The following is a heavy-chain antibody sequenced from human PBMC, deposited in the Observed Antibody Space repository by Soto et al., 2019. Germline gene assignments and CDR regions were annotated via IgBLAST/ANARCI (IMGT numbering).Heavy chain of an antibody. CDR3: ARPKGTYSSGYYYFDF. CDR1: GGTFSTYA. CDR2: IIPLFGTA. V-gene: IGHV1-69*01. Sequence: QVQLEQSGAEVKQPGSSVKVSCKTSGGTFSTYAMNWVRQAPGQGLEWMGAIIPLFGTADYSQKFQGRVTITADESTSIAYMELSSLRSDDTAVYFCARPKGTYSSGYYYFDFWGQGTLVTVSS. D-gene: IGHD6-19*01. J-gene: IGHJ4*02.